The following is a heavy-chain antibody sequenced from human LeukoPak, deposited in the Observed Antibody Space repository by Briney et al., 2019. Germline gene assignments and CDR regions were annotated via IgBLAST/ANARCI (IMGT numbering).Heavy chain of an antibody. J-gene: IGHJ4*02. Sequence: ASVKVSCKASGYTFTGYYMHWVRQAPGQGLEWMGRINPNSGGTNYAQKFQGRVTMTRDTSTSTAYMEVTSLRSDDTAVYYCTRASPASLEFDYWGQGTLVTVSS. CDR1: GYTFTGYY. V-gene: IGHV1-2*06. CDR3: TRASPASLEFDY. D-gene: IGHD6-6*01. CDR2: INPNSGGT.